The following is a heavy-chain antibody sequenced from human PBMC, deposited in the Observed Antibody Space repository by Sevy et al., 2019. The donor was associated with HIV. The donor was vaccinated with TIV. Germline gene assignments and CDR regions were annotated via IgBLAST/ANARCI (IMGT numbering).Heavy chain of an antibody. CDR2: ITDSGGST. J-gene: IGHJ4*02. CDR1: GFTFSNYA. V-gene: IGHV3-23*01. Sequence: GGSLRLSCAASGFTFSNYAMTWVRQAPGKGLEWVSSITDSGGSTYYADSVKGRFTISRDNSKNTLDLQMSSLRADDXXXXXXXXXXXXXXXXXXEPPYYCDYWGQGTLVTVSS. CDR3: XXXXXXXXXXXXEPPYYCDY.